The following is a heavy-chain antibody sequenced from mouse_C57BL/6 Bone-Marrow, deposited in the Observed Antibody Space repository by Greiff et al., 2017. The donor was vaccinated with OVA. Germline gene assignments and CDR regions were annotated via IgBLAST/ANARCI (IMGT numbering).Heavy chain of an antibody. D-gene: IGHD1-3*01. V-gene: IGHV1-4*01. CDR1: GYTFTSYS. Sequence: VQLQQPGAELARPGASVKMSCKASGYTFTSYSMHWVKQRPGQGLEWIGYINPSSGYTKYNQKFKDKATLTADKSSSTAYMQLSSLTSEDSAVDYCAGFWGVKSAFDYWGQGTTLTVSS. CDR3: AGFWGVKSAFDY. J-gene: IGHJ2*01. CDR2: INPSSGYT.